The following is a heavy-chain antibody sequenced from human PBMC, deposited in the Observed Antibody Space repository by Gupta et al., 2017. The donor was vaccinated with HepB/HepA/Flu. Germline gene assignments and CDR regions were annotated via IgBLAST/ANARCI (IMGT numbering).Heavy chain of an antibody. J-gene: IGHJ4*02. V-gene: IGHV3-48*02. CDR3: NKDDY. Sequence: EGQLVASGGGLVQPGGSLRPSCAASGFTFSNSAMHWVRQAPGKGIEWVSYSHAMGQTTFYADSAKGRGVISRDNVKNSLFLQMNRLRNDDTAIYYCNKDDYWGQGTLVTVSS. CDR1: GFTFSNSA. CDR2: SHAMGQTT. D-gene: IGHD1/OR15-1a*01.